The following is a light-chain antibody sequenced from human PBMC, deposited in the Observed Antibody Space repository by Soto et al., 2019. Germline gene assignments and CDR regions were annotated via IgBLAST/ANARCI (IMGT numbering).Light chain of an antibody. CDR2: AAS. CDR1: QSISSY. J-gene: IGKJ1*01. CDR3: QQSYSTPPT. V-gene: IGKV1-39*01. Sequence: DIQMTQSPSSLSASVGDRVTITCRASQSISSYLNWYQQKPGKAPKLLIYAASSFQSGVPSRFSGGGSGTDFTLTISSLQPEDFATYYCQQSYSTPPTFGQGTKVDIK.